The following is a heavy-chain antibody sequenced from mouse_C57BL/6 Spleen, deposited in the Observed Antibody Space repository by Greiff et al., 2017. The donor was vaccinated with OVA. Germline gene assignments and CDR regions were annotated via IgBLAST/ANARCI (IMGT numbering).Heavy chain of an antibody. V-gene: IGHV1-76*01. CDR1: GYTFTDYY. Sequence: QVHVKQSGAELVRPGASVKLSCKASGYTFTDYYINWVKQRPGQGLEWIARIYPGSGNTYYNEKFKGKATLTAEKSSSTAYMQLSSLTSEDSAVYFCATPDSSGYPRYWGPGTTLTVSS. CDR3: ATPDSSGYPRY. CDR2: IYPGSGNT. D-gene: IGHD3-2*02. J-gene: IGHJ2*01.